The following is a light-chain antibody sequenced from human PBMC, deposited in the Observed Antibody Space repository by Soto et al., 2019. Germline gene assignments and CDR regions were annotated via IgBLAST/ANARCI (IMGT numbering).Light chain of an antibody. CDR3: QSYDSSRSVVV. J-gene: IGLJ2*01. V-gene: IGLV1-40*01. CDR1: TSNIGAGYD. CDR2: GNN. Sequence: QSVLTQPPSVSGAPGQRLTISCTGSTSNIGAGYDVHWYQQFPGTAPKLLIYGNNNRPSGVPDRFSGSKSGTSASLAITGLQTEDEADYYCQSYDSSRSVVVFGGGTKLTVL.